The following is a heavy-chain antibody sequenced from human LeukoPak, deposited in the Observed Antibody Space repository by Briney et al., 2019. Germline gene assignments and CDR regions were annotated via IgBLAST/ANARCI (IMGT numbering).Heavy chain of an antibody. J-gene: IGHJ5*02. CDR2: ISGSGGST. CDR1: GFTFSSYA. V-gene: IGHV3-23*01. CDR3: AKDSGTMVRGVISWFDP. Sequence: GGSLRLSCAASGFTFSSYAMSWVRQAPGKGLEWVSAISGSGGSTYYADSVKGRFTISRDNSKSTLYLQMNSLRAEDTAVYYCAKDSGTMVRGVISWFDPWGQGTLVTVSS. D-gene: IGHD3-10*01.